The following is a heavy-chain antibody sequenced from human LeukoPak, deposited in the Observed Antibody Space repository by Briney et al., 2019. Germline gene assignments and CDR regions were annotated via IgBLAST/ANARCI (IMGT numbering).Heavy chain of an antibody. D-gene: IGHD3-10*01. CDR1: GGTINTYS. V-gene: IGHV4-4*07. J-gene: IGHJ4*02. Sequence: SETLSPTCTVSGGTINTYSWSWIRQPAGKGLEWMGRIFISGSTNYNPSLKSRVTMSVDPSKNLFSLRLCSVTAADTAVYYCARSVRGGSGTYEFFNYWGQGTLVTVSS. CDR3: ARSVRGGSGTYEFFNY. CDR2: IFISGST.